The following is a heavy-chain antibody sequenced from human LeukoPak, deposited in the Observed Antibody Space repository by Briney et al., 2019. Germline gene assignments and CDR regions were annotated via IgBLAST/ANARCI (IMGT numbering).Heavy chain of an antibody. J-gene: IGHJ4*02. CDR3: ARSSWIQRSSDF. CDR1: GYTFTNYA. D-gene: IGHD5-18*01. Sequence: ASVKVSCKASGYTFTNYAMNWVRQAPGQGLEWMGWINTNTGNPTYAQDFTGRFVFSLDTSVTTTFLEISSLKAEDTAIYYCARSSWIQRSSDFWGQGTLVTVSS. CDR2: INTNTGNP. V-gene: IGHV7-4-1*02.